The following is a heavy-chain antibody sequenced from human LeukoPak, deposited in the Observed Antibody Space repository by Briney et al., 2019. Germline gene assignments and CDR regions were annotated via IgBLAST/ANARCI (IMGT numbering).Heavy chain of an antibody. Sequence: GGSLRLSCAASGFTCSTYWMSWVRQAPGKGLEWVANIKEDGSEKYYGDSVKGRFTISRDNAKNSLYLQMDSLRAEDTAVYYCARDSSGYQWGQGTLVTVSS. CDR3: ARDSSGYQ. J-gene: IGHJ4*02. CDR2: IKEDGSEK. CDR1: GFTCSTYW. D-gene: IGHD3-22*01. V-gene: IGHV3-7*01.